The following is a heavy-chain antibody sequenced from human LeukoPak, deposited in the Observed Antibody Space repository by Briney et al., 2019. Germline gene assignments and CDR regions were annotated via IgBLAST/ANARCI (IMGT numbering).Heavy chain of an antibody. CDR2: FDPEDGET. CDR1: GYTLTELS. J-gene: IGHJ5*02. D-gene: IGHD3-22*01. CDR3: VQTKDYYDSSGYYSGWFDP. V-gene: IGHV1-24*01. Sequence: GASVKVSCKVSGYTLTELSMHWVRQAPGKGLEWMGGFDPEDGETIYAQKFQGRVTMTEDTSTDTAHMELSSLRSEDTAVYYCVQTKDYYDSSGYYSGWFDPWGQGTLVTVSS.